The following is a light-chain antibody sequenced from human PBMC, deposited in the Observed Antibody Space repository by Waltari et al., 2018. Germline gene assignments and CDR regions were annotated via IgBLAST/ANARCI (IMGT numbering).Light chain of an antibody. CDR3: QQNSNWPLT. V-gene: IGKV3D-15*01. J-gene: IGKJ3*01. Sequence: EIVMTQSPATLSLSPGERATFSCRASQSVSSSLAWYQQKPGQAPRLLIYGASTRATGIPDRFSGSGSGTEFTLTISSLEPEDVAVYYCQQNSNWPLTFGPGTKLDLK. CDR2: GAS. CDR1: QSVSSS.